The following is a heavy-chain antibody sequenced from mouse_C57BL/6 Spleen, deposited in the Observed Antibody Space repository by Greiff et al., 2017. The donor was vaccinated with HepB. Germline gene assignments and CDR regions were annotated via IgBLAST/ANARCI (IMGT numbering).Heavy chain of an antibody. J-gene: IGHJ2*01. CDR2: IYPGSGST. D-gene: IGHD1-1*01. CDR1: GYTFTSYW. V-gene: IGHV1-55*01. Sequence: VQLQQPGAELVKPGASVKMSCKASGYTFTSYWITWVKQRPGQGLEWIGDIYPGSGSTNYNEKFKSKATLTVDTSSSTAYMQLSSLTSEDSAVYYCARKGITTVVAKDYWGQGTTLTVSS. CDR3: ARKGITTVVAKDY.